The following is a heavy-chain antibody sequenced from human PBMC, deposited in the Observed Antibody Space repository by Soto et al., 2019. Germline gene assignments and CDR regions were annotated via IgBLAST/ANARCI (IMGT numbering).Heavy chain of an antibody. Sequence: PGGSLRLSCAASGFTFSSYGMHWVRQAPGKGLEWVAVIWYDGSNKYYADSVKGRFTISRDNSKNTLYLQMNSLRAEDTAVYYCARASYDSSGYYRGGYYYYYGMDVWGQGTTVTVSS. J-gene: IGHJ6*02. V-gene: IGHV3-33*01. CDR2: IWYDGSNK. CDR3: ARASYDSSGYYRGGYYYYYGMDV. CDR1: GFTFSSYG. D-gene: IGHD3-22*01.